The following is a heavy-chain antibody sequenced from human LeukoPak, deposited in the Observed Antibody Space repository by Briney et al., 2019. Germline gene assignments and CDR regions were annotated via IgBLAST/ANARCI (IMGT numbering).Heavy chain of an antibody. CDR1: GFTFSSYA. D-gene: IGHD2-2*01. CDR2: ISGSGGST. V-gene: IGHV3-23*01. J-gene: IGHJ4*02. Sequence: AGGSLRLSCAASGFTFSSYAMSWVRQAPGKGLEWVSAISGSGGSTYYADSVKGRFTISRDNSKNTLYLQMNSLRAEDTAVYYCAKDGAGSQFYCSSTSCYVDYWGQGTLVTVSS. CDR3: AKDGAGSQFYCSSTSCYVDY.